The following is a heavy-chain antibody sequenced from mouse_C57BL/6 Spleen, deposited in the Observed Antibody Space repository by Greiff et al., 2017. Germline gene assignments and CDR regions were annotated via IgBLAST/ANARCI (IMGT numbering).Heavy chain of an antibody. CDR2: IDPSDSYT. CDR1: GYTFTSYW. J-gene: IGHJ2*01. CDR3: ARSLTGNYFDY. Sequence: QVQLQQPGAELVMPGASVKLSCKASGYTFTSYWMHWVKQRPGQGLEWIGEIDPSDSYTNYNQKFKGKYTLTVDKSSSTAYMQLSSLTSEDSAVXCCARSLTGNYFDYWGQGTTLTVSS. V-gene: IGHV1-69*01. D-gene: IGHD4-1*01.